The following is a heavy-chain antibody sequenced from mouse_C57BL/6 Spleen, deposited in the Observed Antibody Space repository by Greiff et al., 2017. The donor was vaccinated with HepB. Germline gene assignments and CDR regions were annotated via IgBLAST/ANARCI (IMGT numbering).Heavy chain of an antibody. J-gene: IGHJ2*01. CDR2: IHPNSGST. V-gene: IGHV1-64*01. CDR1: GYTFTSYW. Sequence: QVQLQQPGAELVKPGASVKLSCKASGYTFTSYWMHWVKQRPGQGLEWIGMIHPNSGSTNYNEKFKSKATLTVDKSSSTAYMQLSSLTSEDSAVYYCAITTVVATSFAYWGQGTTLTVSS. D-gene: IGHD1-1*01. CDR3: AITTVVATSFAY.